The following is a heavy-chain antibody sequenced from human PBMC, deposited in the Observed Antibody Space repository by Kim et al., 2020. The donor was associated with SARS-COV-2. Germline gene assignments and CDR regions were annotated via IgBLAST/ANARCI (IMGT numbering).Heavy chain of an antibody. J-gene: IGHJ4*02. Sequence: ASVKVSCKASGYTFTSYAMNWVRQAPGQGLEWMGWIDTNTGNPTYAQGFTGRFVFSLDTSVSTAYLLITSLQSEDTAVYYCARDRPRGWDDDPRELGWGQGTLVTVSS. CDR3: ARDRPRGWDDDPRELG. D-gene: IGHD7-27*01. CDR2: IDTNTGNP. V-gene: IGHV7-4-1*02. CDR1: GYTFTSYA.